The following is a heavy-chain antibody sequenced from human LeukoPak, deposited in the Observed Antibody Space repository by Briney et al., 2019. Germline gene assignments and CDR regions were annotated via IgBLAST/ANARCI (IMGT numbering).Heavy chain of an antibody. CDR1: GASFSSGNYA. CDR3: ARAYYDILTGYSHFDY. V-gene: IGHV4-30-2*01. Sequence: SETLSLTCAVSGASFSSGNYAWSWIRQPPGKGLEWIGYIYHSGSTYYNPSLKSRVTISVDRSKNQFSLKLSSVTAADTAVYYCARAYYDILTGYSHFDYWGQGTLVTVSS. CDR2: IYHSGST. D-gene: IGHD3-9*01. J-gene: IGHJ4*02.